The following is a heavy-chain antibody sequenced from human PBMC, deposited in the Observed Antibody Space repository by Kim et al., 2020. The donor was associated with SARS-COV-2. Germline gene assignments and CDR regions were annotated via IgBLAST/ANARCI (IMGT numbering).Heavy chain of an antibody. D-gene: IGHD3-3*02. CDR3: ARTSHFWSCNDAFDI. J-gene: IGHJ3*02. V-gene: IGHV3-11*06. Sequence: PVKGRFTISRDHAKNSLNLQMNNLRAEDTAVYYCARTSHFWSCNDAFDIWGQGTMVTISS.